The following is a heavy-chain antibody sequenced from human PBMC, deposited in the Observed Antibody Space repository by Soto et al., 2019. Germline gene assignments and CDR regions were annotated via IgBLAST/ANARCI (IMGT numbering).Heavy chain of an antibody. D-gene: IGHD5-18*01. CDR2: IQQDGSEK. CDR1: GFTFSSSW. CDR3: VRGRIYGYGVFDY. J-gene: IGHJ4*02. V-gene: IGHV3-7*04. Sequence: PWGSLRLSCAASGFTFSSSWMSWVRQAPGKGLEWVANIQQDGSEKYYVDSVKGRFTISRDNAKNSLYLQMDSLRAEDTAVYYFVRGRIYGYGVFDYWGQGTLVTVSS.